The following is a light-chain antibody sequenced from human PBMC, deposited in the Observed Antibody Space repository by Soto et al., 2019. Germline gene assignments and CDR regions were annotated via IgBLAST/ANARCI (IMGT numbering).Light chain of an antibody. CDR2: EGS. CDR1: SNDVGSHDL. V-gene: IGLV2-23*01. J-gene: IGLJ3*02. CDR3: CTYVGSSTSLV. Sequence: QSALTQPASVSGSPGQSITISCTGTSNDVGSHDLVSWYQQHAGKVPKLMIYEGSKRLSGVSNRFSGSKLGNTASLTISGLQAEVEDDDYCCTYVGSSTSLVFGGGTKVTVL.